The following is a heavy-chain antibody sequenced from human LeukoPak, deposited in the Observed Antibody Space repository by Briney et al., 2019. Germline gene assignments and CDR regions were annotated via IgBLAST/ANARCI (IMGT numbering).Heavy chain of an antibody. CDR2: IPYDGSNK. CDR1: GFTFSSYA. V-gene: IGHV3-30-3*01. J-gene: IGHJ4*02. Sequence: PGGSLRLSCAASGFTFSSYAMHWVRQAPGKGLEWVAVIPYDGSNKYYADSVKGRFTISRDNSKNTLYLQMNSLRAEDTAVYYCARGMTTALSDYWGQGTLVTVSS. CDR3: ARGMTTALSDY. D-gene: IGHD4-17*01.